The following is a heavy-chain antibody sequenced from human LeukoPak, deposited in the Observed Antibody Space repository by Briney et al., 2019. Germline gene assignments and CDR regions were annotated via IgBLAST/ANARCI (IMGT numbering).Heavy chain of an antibody. CDR3: ARTTRGVGGFDS. V-gene: IGHV4-59*01. J-gene: IGHJ4*02. D-gene: IGHD1-1*01. CDR2: IYYSGSS. CDR1: GGSISSNY. Sequence: SETLSLTCTVSGGSISSNYWSWIRQPPGKGLEWIAYIYYSGSSNYNPSLKSRVTISGDTSKNQFSLKLNSVTAADTAVYYCARTTRGVGGFDSWGQGTLVTVSS.